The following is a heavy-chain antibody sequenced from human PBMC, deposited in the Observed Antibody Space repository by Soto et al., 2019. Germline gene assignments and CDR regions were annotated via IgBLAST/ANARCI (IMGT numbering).Heavy chain of an antibody. CDR3: ARQVRLAWRGAFVI. Sequence: QVQLVQSGAEEEKPGASVKVSCKASGYTFTSHTMHWVRQAPGQRLEWMGCIDAGNGNTKYSQQFQGRVTITRDTSASTMYMELSRLRSEDTAVYYCARQVRLAWRGAFVIWGPGTMVTVSS. V-gene: IGHV1-3*05. CDR2: IDAGNGNT. D-gene: IGHD3-10*01. CDR1: GYTFTSHT. J-gene: IGHJ3*02.